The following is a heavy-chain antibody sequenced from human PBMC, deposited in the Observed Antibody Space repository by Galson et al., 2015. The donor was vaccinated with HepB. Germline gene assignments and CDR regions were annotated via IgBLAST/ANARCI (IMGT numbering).Heavy chain of an antibody. D-gene: IGHD4-17*01. V-gene: IGHV3-15*01. J-gene: IGHJ4*02. CDR1: GFTFSNAW. CDR3: ATDGGTTVRVFDY. Sequence: SLRLSCAASGFTFSNAWMSWVRQAPGKGLDWVGRVKSKADGGTADYAAPVKGRFAISRDDSKNTLYLQMNNLKTEDTAVYYCATDGGTTVRVFDYWGQGTLVTVSS. CDR2: VKSKADGGTA.